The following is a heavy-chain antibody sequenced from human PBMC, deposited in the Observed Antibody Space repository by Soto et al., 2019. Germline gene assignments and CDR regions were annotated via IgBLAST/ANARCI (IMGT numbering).Heavy chain of an antibody. V-gene: IGHV4-30-4*01. CDR2: IYHSGRT. CDR1: GGSISSDDYY. Sequence: QVQLQESGPGLVKPSQTLSLTCTVSGGSISSDDYYWNWIRQPPGKGLEWIGYIYHSGRTSYNPSLDSRIPISLDTSKNQFPLKLTSVRAADTAVDYCSRYRSNSPDYIDYWGQGALVTASS. J-gene: IGHJ4*02. CDR3: SRYRSNSPDYIDY. D-gene: IGHD6-6*01.